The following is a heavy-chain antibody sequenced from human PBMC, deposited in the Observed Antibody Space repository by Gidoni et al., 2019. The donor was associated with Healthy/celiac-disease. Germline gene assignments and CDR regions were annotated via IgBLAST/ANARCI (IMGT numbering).Heavy chain of an antibody. CDR2: IWYDGSNK. V-gene: IGHV3-33*01. CDR3: ARDRNWNYVGDAFDI. Sequence: QVQLVESGGGVVQPGRSLRLSCAASGFPFSSYGMHWVRQAPGKGLEWVAVIWYDGSNKYYADSVKGRFTISRDNSKNTLYLQMNSLRAEDTAVYYCARDRNWNYVGDAFDIWGQGTMVTVSS. CDR1: GFPFSSYG. D-gene: IGHD1-7*01. J-gene: IGHJ3*02.